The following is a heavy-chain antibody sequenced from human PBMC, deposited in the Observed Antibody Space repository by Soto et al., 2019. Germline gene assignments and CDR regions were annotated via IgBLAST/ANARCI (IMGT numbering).Heavy chain of an antibody. V-gene: IGHV3-30*18. J-gene: IGHJ4*02. D-gene: IGHD1-26*01. CDR2: ISYDGSNK. CDR3: AKGSYSGIYSDFDY. Sequence: VGSLRLSCAASGFTFSRYDMHWVRQAPGKGLEWVAIISYDGSNKCYADSVKGRFTISRDNSKNTQYLQMNSLRPGDTAVYYCAKGSYSGIYSDFDYWGQGTLVTVSS. CDR1: GFTFSRYD.